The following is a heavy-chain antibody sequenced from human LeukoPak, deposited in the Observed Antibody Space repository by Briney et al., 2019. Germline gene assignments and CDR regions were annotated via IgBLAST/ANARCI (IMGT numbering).Heavy chain of an antibody. J-gene: IGHJ3*02. CDR1: GGSIRSYY. CDR3: ARVGSRGNAFDI. CDR2: IYYSGST. D-gene: IGHD1-26*01. Sequence: SETLSLTCTVSGGSIRSYYWSWIRKPPGKGLEWIGYIYYSGSTNYNPSLKSRVTISADTSKNQFSLKLTSVTAADTAVCYCARVGSRGNAFDIWGQGTMVTVSS. V-gene: IGHV4-59*01.